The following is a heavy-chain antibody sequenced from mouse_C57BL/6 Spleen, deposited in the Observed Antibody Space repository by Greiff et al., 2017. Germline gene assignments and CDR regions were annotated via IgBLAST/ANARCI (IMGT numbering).Heavy chain of an antibody. Sequence: EVQLVASGGGLVKPGGSLKLSCAASGFTFSSYAMSWVRQTPEKRLEWVATISDGGSYTYYPDNVKGRFTISRDNAKNNLYLQMSHLKSEDTAMYYCARERAPGTDYFDYWGQGTTLTVSS. V-gene: IGHV5-4*01. J-gene: IGHJ2*01. CDR3: ARERAPGTDYFDY. CDR1: GFTFSSYA. D-gene: IGHD2-14*01. CDR2: ISDGGSYT.